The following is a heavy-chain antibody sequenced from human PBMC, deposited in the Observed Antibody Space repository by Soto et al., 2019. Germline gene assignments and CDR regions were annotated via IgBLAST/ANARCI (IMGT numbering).Heavy chain of an antibody. CDR2: INHSGST. CDR3: GGAGGYVVLTGHYGIGGASGKNGFDP. CDR1: GGSFSGYY. Sequence: SETLSLTCAVYGGSFSGYYWSWIRQPPGKGLEWIGDINHSGSTNYNPSLKSRVTISVDTSKNQFSLELSSVTAADTAVDYCGGAGGYVVLTGHYGIGGASGKNGFDPWAREPWSPSPQ. V-gene: IGHV4-34*01. J-gene: IGHJ5*02. D-gene: IGHD3-9*01.